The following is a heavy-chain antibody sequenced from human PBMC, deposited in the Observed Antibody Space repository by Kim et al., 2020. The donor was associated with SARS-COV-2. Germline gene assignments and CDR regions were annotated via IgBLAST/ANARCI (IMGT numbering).Heavy chain of an antibody. V-gene: IGHV4-34*01. CDR2: INHTGNT. CDR1: GGSFNGHY. J-gene: IGHJ4*02. Sequence: SETLSLTCAVYGGSFNGHYWNWFRQPPGMGLEWIGEINHTGNTKYSPSLKSRAILSVDTSKNQFSLQLRSVTAADTAVYYCARRPAGIDSWGQGTPVTVS. CDR3: ARRPAGIDS.